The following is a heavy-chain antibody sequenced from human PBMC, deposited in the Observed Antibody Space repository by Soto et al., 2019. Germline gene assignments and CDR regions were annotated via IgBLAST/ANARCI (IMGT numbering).Heavy chain of an antibody. V-gene: IGHV3-23*01. D-gene: IGHD6-19*01. J-gene: IGHJ4*02. CDR1: GFTFSSYA. Sequence: GSLRLSCAASGFTFSSYAMSWVRQAPGKGLEWVSAISGSGGSTYYADSVKGRFTISRDNSKNTLYLQMNSLRAEDTAVYYCAKDPNSSGWSDPFDYWGQGTLVTVSS. CDR3: AKDPNSSGWSDPFDY. CDR2: ISGSGGST.